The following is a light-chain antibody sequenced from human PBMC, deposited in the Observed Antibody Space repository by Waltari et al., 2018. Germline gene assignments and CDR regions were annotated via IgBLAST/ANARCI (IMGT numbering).Light chain of an antibody. J-gene: IGKJ2*01. Sequence: DIVMTQSPDSLAVSLGERATINCKSSQSVLYSSNNKNYLAWYQQKPGQPPKLRIYWASTRESGVPDRFSGSGSGTDFTLTISSLQAEDVAVYYCQQYYSTPNTFGQGTKLEIK. CDR2: WAS. CDR1: QSVLYSSNNKNY. V-gene: IGKV4-1*01. CDR3: QQYYSTPNT.